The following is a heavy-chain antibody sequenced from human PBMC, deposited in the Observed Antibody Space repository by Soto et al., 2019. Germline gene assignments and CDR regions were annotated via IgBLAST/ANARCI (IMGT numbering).Heavy chain of an antibody. CDR1: GFTFSSYS. CDR3: ARAPPSLVGSPFDP. CDR2: ISSSSSYI. J-gene: IGHJ5*02. Sequence: LRLSCAASGFTFSSYSMNWVRQAPGKGLEWVSSISSSSSYIYYADSVKGRFTISRDNARNSLYLQMNSLRAEDTAVYYCARAPPSLVGSPFDPWGQGTLVTVSS. V-gene: IGHV3-21*01. D-gene: IGHD3-10*01.